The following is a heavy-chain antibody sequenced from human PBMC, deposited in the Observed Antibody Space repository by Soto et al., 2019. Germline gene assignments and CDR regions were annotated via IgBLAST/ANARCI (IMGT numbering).Heavy chain of an antibody. D-gene: IGHD3-16*01. Sequence: APVKVSCKASGYTFTGYYVNWARQAPGQGLEWMGWINPDNGVPNYAQKFQGRVTLSRETSINTAYMELGRLTYDDTAMYYCARTDYLFSTLTFFFDYWGQGTLVTVSS. CDR1: GYTFTGYY. CDR2: INPDNGVP. V-gene: IGHV1-2*02. J-gene: IGHJ4*02. CDR3: ARTDYLFSTLTFFFDY.